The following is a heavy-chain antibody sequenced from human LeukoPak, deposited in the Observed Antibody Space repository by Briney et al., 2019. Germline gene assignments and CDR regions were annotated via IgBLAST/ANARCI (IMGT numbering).Heavy chain of an antibody. D-gene: IGHD2-2*02. J-gene: IGHJ4*02. CDR2: ISGSADNT. Sequence: PGGSLRLSYAASGFTFSNYGMNWVRQSPGKGLEWVSTISGSADNTYYADSVTGRFTISRDQSKNTLYLQMSSLRPDDTAIYYCAKSPSYTGSYRYFDYWGQGTLVTVSS. CDR1: GFTFSNYG. V-gene: IGHV3-23*01. CDR3: AKSPSYTGSYRYFDY.